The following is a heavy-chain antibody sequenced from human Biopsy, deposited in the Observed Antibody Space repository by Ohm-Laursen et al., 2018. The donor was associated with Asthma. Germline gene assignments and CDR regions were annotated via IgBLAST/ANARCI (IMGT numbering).Heavy chain of an antibody. V-gene: IGHV4-39*07. CDR1: GGSISNSNYY. CDR3: ARGRSGDWLYYFDY. CDR2: IYHRDTT. J-gene: IGHJ4*02. D-gene: IGHD2-21*01. Sequence: SDTLSLTCTVSGGSISNSNYYWGWIRQSPGKGLEWIGYIYHRDTTYYNPSLKSRVTISLDGSKNQFSLKLSSVTAADTAVYYCARGRSGDWLYYFDYWGQGALVTVSS.